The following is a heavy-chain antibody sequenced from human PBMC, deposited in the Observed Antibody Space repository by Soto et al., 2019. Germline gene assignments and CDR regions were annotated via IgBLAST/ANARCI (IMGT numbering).Heavy chain of an antibody. CDR2: IYNSGST. CDR3: ARDQGIAVAVFDY. J-gene: IGHJ4*02. Sequence: QVQLQESGPGLVKPSETVSLTCTGCGGSVTSGSYYWSWIRQPPGKGLEWIGYIYNSGSTNYNPSLKSRVTLSVDTSKNQISLKLSSVTAADTAVYYCARDQGIAVAVFDYWGQGTLVTVSS. D-gene: IGHD6-19*01. V-gene: IGHV4-61*01. CDR1: GGSVTSGSYY.